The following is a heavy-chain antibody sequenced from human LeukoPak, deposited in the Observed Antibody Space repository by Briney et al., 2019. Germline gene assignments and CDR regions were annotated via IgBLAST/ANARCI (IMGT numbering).Heavy chain of an antibody. V-gene: IGHV4-39*07. CDR2: IYYSGST. CDR3: ARDGRGYSSSWGY. D-gene: IGHD6-13*01. Sequence: PSESLSLTCTVSGGSIGSGTYHWGWIRQPPGKGLEWIGSIYYSGSTYYNPSLKSRVTISVDTSKNQFSLKLSSVTAADTAVYYCARDGRGYSSSWGYWGQGTLVTVSS. J-gene: IGHJ4*02. CDR1: GGSIGSGTYH.